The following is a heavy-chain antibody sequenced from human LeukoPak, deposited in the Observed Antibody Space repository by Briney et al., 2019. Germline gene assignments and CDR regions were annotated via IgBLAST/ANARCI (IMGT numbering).Heavy chain of an antibody. D-gene: IGHD5-24*01. Sequence: GGSLRLSCAASGFTFTNYAMSWVRQAPGKGLEWVSGINDDGGSTYYADSVKGRFTISRDNSRNTLYLQMNSLRAEDTAVYYCARDQEMATILDAFDIWGQGTMVTVSS. CDR1: GFTFTNYA. V-gene: IGHV3-23*01. CDR3: ARDQEMATILDAFDI. CDR2: INDDGGST. J-gene: IGHJ3*02.